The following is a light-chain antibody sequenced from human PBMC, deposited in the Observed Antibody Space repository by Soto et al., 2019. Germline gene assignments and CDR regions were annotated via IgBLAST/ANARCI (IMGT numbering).Light chain of an antibody. CDR3: QKYDSAPQLT. CDR1: QSVSSSY. J-gene: IGKJ4*01. Sequence: EIVLTQSPGTLSLSPGERATLSCRASQSVSSSYLAWYQQKPGQAPRLLIHGVSTRATGIPDRFSGSGSGTDFTLTISRLEPEDFATYYCQKYDSAPQLTFGGGTKVEIK. CDR2: GVS. V-gene: IGKV3-20*01.